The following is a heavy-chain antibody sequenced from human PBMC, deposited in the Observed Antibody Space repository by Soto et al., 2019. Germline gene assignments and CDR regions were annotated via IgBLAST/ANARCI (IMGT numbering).Heavy chain of an antibody. D-gene: IGHD6-6*01. J-gene: IGHJ6*02. CDR3: VGSTAALPYGMEV. Sequence: QVRLHESGPGLVKASQTLSLTCAVSGDSVFSGNHYWSWIRHLPEKGLEWIGYIYYRDNTYYNPSLLSRVIMSVVTSTNQFSLKLSSVTAADTALYYCVGSTAALPYGMEVWGPGTTVTVSS. CDR2: IYYRDNT. CDR1: GDSVFSGNHY. V-gene: IGHV4-31*04.